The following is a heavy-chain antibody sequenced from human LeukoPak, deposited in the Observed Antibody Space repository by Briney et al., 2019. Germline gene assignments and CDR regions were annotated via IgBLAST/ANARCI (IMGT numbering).Heavy chain of an antibody. Sequence: GGSLRLSCAASGFIFSSHWMHWVRQVPGKGLVWVSRISPDGTTTTYADSVKGRFTISRDNAKNTLFLQMHSLGAEDTTVYYCAMGGSGYFTYWGQGTLVTVSS. J-gene: IGHJ4*02. V-gene: IGHV3-74*01. CDR1: GFIFSSHW. CDR3: AMGGSGYFTY. CDR2: ISPDGTTT. D-gene: IGHD6-19*01.